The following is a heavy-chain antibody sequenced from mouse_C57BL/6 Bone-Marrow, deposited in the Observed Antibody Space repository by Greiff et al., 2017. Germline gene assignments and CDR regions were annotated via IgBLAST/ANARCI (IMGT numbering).Heavy chain of an antibody. CDR2: INPSTGGT. V-gene: IGHV1-42*01. CDR3: AVMVTTV. J-gene: IGHJ2*01. CDR1: GYSFTGYY. D-gene: IGHD2-2*01. Sequence: DVKLVESGPELVKPGASVKISCKASGYSFTGYYMNWVKQSPEKSLEWIGEINPSTGGTTYNQKFKAKATLTVDKSSSTAYMQLKSLTSEDSAVYYCAVMVTTVWGQGTTLTVSS.